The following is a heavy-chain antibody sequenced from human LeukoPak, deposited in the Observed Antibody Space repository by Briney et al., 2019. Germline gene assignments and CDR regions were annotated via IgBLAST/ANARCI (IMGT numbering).Heavy chain of an antibody. V-gene: IGHV1-18*01. CDR3: ARDGGIAVASHLIDF. Sequence: ASVTVSCKASGYIFTNYGITWVRQAPGQGLEWMGWISAYNGNTNYAQKLLGRVIMTTDTSTTTAYMELRSLISDDTAVYYCARDGGIAVASHLIDFWGQGTLVTVSS. CDR1: GYIFTNYG. D-gene: IGHD6-19*01. CDR2: ISAYNGNT. J-gene: IGHJ4*02.